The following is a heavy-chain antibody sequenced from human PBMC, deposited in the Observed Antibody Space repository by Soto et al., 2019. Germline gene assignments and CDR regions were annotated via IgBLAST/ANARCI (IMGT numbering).Heavy chain of an antibody. D-gene: IGHD3-10*01. V-gene: IGHV5-51*01. J-gene: IGHJ4*02. CDR2: IYPGDSDT. CDR3: ARERYYYGSGDY. CDR1: GYSFTSYW. Sequence: GESLKISCKGSGYSFTSYWIGWVRQMPGKGLEWMGIIYPGDSDTRYSPSFQGQATISAAKNSLYLQMNSLRAEDTAVYYCARERYYYGSGDYWGQGTLVTVSS.